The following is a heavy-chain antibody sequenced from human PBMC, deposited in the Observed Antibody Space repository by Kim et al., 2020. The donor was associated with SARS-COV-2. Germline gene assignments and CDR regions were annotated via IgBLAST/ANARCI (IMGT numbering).Heavy chain of an antibody. CDR3: AHRDDFWSFDY. J-gene: IGHJ4*02. D-gene: IGHD3-3*01. Sequence: KRYRPTLKSRLTITKDTSKNQVVLTMTNMEPVDTATYYCAHRDDFWSFDYWGQGTLVTVSS. CDR2: K. V-gene: IGHV2-5*01.